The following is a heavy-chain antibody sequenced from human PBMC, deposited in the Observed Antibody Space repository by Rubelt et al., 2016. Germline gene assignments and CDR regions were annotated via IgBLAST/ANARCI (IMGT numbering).Heavy chain of an antibody. CDR2: IYWDDDK. D-gene: IGHD2-15*01. CDR3: AHNRGSGGGENGYYGMDV. V-gene: IGHV2-5*02. Sequence: QITLKESGPTLVKPTQTLTLTCTFSGFSLSTSGVGVGWIRQPPGKALEWLALIYWDDDKRYSPSLKSRLTITKDTSKNQVVLTMTNMDPVDTATYYCAHNRGSGGGENGYYGMDVWGQGTTVTVSS. CDR1: GFSLSTSGVG. J-gene: IGHJ6*02.